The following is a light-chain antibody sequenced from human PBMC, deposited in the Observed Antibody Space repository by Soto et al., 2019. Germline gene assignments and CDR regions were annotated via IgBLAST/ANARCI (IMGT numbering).Light chain of an antibody. Sequence: EIVMTQSPATLSVSPGDRATLSCRASQSVSSDLAWYQQKPGQAPRLLIYGATTRATDIPARFSGSGSGTEFTLTISSLQSEDFAVYYCQQYNNWPPWTFGQGTKV. V-gene: IGKV3-15*01. J-gene: IGKJ1*01. CDR2: GAT. CDR3: QQYNNWPPWT. CDR1: QSVSSD.